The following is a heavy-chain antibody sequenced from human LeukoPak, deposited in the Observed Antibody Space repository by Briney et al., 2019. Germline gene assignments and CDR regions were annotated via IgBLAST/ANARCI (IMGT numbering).Heavy chain of an antibody. CDR2: IYYSGST. Sequence: SETLSLTCTVSGGSISSSSYYWGWIRQPPGKGLEWIGSIYYSGSTYYNPSLKSRVTISVDTSNNQFSLKLSSVTAADTAVYYCARESRYLYAFDIWGQGTMVTVSS. J-gene: IGHJ3*02. CDR1: GGSISSSSYY. V-gene: IGHV4-39*07. CDR3: ARESRYLYAFDI. D-gene: IGHD5-12*01.